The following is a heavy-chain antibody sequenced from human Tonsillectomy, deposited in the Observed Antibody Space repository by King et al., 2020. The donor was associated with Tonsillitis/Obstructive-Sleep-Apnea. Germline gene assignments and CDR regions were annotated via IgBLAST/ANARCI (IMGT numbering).Heavy chain of an antibody. Sequence: VQLQQWGAGLLKPSETLSLTCAVYGGSFSGYYWSWIRQPPGKGLEWIGEINHSGSTRYNPSLKSRVTISVDTSKDQFSLKLSSVTAADTAVYYCARGLFFYSSSWYKYWGQGTLVTVSS. V-gene: IGHV4-34*01. CDR3: ARGLFFYSSSWYKY. J-gene: IGHJ4*02. CDR2: INHSGST. D-gene: IGHD6-13*01. CDR1: GGSFSGYY.